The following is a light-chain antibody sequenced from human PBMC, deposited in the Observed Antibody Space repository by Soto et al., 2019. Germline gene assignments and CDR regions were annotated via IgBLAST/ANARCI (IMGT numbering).Light chain of an antibody. Sequence: QSVLTQPPSVSAAPGQTVTISCSGSGSNIGSNSVSWYQQVPGTAPKLLLYDNNKRPSGIPDRFSGSKSGTAASLAITGLQAEDEADYYCQSYDTSLSARVFGGGTKVTVL. CDR3: QSYDTSLSARV. J-gene: IGLJ3*02. CDR1: GSNIGSNS. CDR2: DNN. V-gene: IGLV1-51*01.